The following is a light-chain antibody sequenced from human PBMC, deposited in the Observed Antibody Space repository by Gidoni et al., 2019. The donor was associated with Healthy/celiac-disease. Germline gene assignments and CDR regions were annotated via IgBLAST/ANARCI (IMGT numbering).Light chain of an antibody. CDR3: NSRDSSGNLVV. Sequence: SSELTQDPAVSVALGQTVRITCQGDSLRSYYASWYQQKPGQAPVLVIYGKNNRPSGIPDRFSGPSSGNTASLTITGAQAVDEADYYCNSRDSSGNLVVFGGGTKLTVL. CDR1: SLRSYY. J-gene: IGLJ2*01. CDR2: GKN. V-gene: IGLV3-19*01.